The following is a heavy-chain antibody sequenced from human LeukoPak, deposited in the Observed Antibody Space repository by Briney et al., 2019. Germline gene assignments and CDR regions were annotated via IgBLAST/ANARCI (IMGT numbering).Heavy chain of an antibody. Sequence: GGSLRLSCAASGFTFNKYAMYWVRQAPGKGLEWVSAIIESGESTYYTDSVKGRFTISRDNSKNTLYLQMNSLRAEDTAFYYCAKGSAQYYFDSWGQGTLVTVSS. V-gene: IGHV3-23*01. CDR3: AKGSAQYYFDS. CDR2: IIESGEST. J-gene: IGHJ4*02. CDR1: GFTFNKYA. D-gene: IGHD3-10*01.